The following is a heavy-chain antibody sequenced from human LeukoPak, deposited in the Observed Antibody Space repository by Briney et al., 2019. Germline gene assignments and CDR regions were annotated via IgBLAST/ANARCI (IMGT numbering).Heavy chain of an antibody. CDR1: GFTFSSYS. CDR3: ARGGSPGYFDY. Sequence: GGSLRLSCAASGFTFSSYSMNWVRQAPGKGLEWVSYISSSSSTIYYADSVKGRFTISRDNAKNSLYLQMNSLRAEDTAVYYCARGGSPGYFDYWGQGTLVTVSS. CDR2: ISSSSSTI. V-gene: IGHV3-48*01. J-gene: IGHJ4*02. D-gene: IGHD1-14*01.